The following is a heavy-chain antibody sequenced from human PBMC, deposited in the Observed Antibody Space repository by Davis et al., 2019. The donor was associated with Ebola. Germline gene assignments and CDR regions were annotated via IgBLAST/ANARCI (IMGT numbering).Heavy chain of an antibody. CDR1: GGSISTGGYH. Sequence: SETLSLTCTVSGGSISTGGYHWSWIRQHPGKGLEWIGYIYYSGITYYNPSLQSRVNMSIDTSKNQFSLRLTAVTAADTAVYYCVRLWFGATRWFDPWGQGTLVTVSS. D-gene: IGHD3-10*01. J-gene: IGHJ5*02. CDR3: VRLWFGATRWFDP. CDR2: IYYSGIT. V-gene: IGHV4-31*03.